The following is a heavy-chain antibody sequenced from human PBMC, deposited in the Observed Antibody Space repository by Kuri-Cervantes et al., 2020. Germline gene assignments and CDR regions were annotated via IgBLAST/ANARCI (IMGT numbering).Heavy chain of an antibody. V-gene: IGHV3-7*01. D-gene: IGHD3-10*01. J-gene: IGHJ6*02. CDR2: IKQDGSEK. CDR1: GFTFSSYG. Sequence: GESLKISCAASGFTFSSYGMHWVRQAPGKGLEWVANIKQDGSEKYYVDSVKGRFTISRDNAKNSLYLQMNSLKAEDTAVYYCARDRTYYYGSGSYLAPYYYYYGMDVWGQGTTVTVSS. CDR3: ARDRTYYYGSGSYLAPYYYYYGMDV.